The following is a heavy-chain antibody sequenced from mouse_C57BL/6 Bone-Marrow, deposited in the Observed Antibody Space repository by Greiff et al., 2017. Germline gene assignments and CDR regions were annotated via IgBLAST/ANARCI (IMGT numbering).Heavy chain of an antibody. CDR3: ARRAMDY. J-gene: IGHJ4*01. V-gene: IGHV2-2*01. Sequence: LQQSGPGLVRPSHSLSLPCTVPGFSLTAYVVHWVRQSPGKGLEWLGVIGSGGSTDYNADFISRLSISTDNSKSQVFCKMNSLQADDTAIYYCARRAMDYWGQGTSVTVSS. CDR1: GFSLTAYV. CDR2: IGSGGST.